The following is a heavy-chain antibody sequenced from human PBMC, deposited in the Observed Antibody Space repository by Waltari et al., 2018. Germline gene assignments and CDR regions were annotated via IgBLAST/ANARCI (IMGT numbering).Heavy chain of an antibody. Sequence: QVTLKESGPVLVKPTETLTLTCTVSGFSLSNARMGVSWIRQPPGKALEWLAHIFSNDEKSYSTSLKSRLTSSKDTSKSQVVLTMTNMDPVDTATYYCARTRRGYDFWSGYYTGWFDPWGQGTLVTVSS. V-gene: IGHV2-26*02. CDR1: GFSLSNARMG. CDR3: ARTRRGYDFWSGYYTGWFDP. D-gene: IGHD3-3*01. J-gene: IGHJ5*02. CDR2: IFSNDEK.